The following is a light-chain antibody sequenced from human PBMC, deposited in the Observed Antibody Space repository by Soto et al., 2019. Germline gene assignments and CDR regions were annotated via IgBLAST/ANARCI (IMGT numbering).Light chain of an antibody. CDR3: QQYNSYSLT. CDR1: QSISSW. Sequence: DIQMTQSPSTLSASVGDRVTLTCRASQSISSWLAWYQQKPGKAPKLLIYEASSLESGVPSRFSGSGSGTEFTLTISSLQPDDFATYYCQQYNSYSLTFGQGTKVEIK. V-gene: IGKV1-5*01. J-gene: IGKJ1*01. CDR2: EAS.